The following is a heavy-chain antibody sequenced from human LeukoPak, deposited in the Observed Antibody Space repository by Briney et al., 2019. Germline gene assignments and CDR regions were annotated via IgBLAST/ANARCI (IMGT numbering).Heavy chain of an antibody. CDR2: IYTSGST. Sequence: SETLSLTCTVSGGSISSYYWSWIRQPAGKGLEWIGRIYTSGSTNYNPSLKSRVTMSVDTSKNQFSLKLSSVTAADTAVYYCARDKRIAARPRSSASDIWGQGTMVTVSS. D-gene: IGHD6-6*01. J-gene: IGHJ3*02. CDR3: ARDKRIAARPRSSASDI. CDR1: GGSISSYY. V-gene: IGHV4-4*07.